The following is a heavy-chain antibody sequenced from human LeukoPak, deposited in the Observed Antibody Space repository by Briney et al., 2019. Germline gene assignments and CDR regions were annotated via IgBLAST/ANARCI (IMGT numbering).Heavy chain of an antibody. V-gene: IGHV3-21*01. CDR2: ISSRSIYI. CDR1: GFTYNIYS. D-gene: IGHD2-8*02. CDR3: SRDLDCTVTACYGGDDGFDL. Sequence: PGGSLRLSCAASGFTYNIYSMNWVRQVPGKGLEWVASISSRSIYIYYADSVRGRFTISRDNAKNSLDLQMNSLTAEDTAVYFCSRDLDCTVTACYGGDDGFDLWGRGTMVTVSS. J-gene: IGHJ3*01.